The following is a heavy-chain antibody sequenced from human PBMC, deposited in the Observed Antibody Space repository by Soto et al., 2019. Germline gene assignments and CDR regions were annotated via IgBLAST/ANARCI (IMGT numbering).Heavy chain of an antibody. J-gene: IGHJ4*02. V-gene: IGHV3-21*01. CDR3: ARENYYYDSGGYFGY. CDR2: ISSNSNYI. Sequence: EVQLVESGGGLVKPGGSLRLSCAASGFTFSSYSMHWVRQAPGKGLEWVSSISSNSNYIYYADSVKGRFTISRDNAKNSLYLQMNSLRGDDAAVYYCARENYYYDSGGYFGYWGQGTLVTASS. CDR1: GFTFSSYS. D-gene: IGHD3-22*01.